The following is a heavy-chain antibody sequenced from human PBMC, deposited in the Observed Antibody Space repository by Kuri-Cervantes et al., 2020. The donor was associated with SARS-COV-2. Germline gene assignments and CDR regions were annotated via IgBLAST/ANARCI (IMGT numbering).Heavy chain of an antibody. Sequence: ETLSLTCAASGFTFSSYAMSWVRQAPGKGLEWVSAISGSGGSTYYADSVKGRFTISRDNSKNTLYLQMNSLRAEDTAVYYCARNTPEAYYYYMDVWGKGTTVTVSS. V-gene: IGHV3-23*01. CDR3: ARNTPEAYYYYMDV. J-gene: IGHJ6*03. CDR1: GFTFSSYA. CDR2: ISGSGGST.